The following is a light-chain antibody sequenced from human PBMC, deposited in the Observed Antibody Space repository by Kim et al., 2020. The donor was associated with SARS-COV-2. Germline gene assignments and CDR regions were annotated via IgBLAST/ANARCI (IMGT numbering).Light chain of an antibody. CDR3: QQDNNWPRT. CDR2: GAS. Sequence: VSPGERATRACRASQSVSSNLAWYQQKPGQAPRLLIYGASTRATGIPARFTGSGSGTEFTLTISSLQSEDFAVYYCQQDNNWPRTFGQGTKVDIK. J-gene: IGKJ1*01. CDR1: QSVSSN. V-gene: IGKV3-15*01.